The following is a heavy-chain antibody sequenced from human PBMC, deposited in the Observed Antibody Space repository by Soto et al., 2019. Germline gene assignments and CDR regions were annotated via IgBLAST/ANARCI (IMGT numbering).Heavy chain of an antibody. V-gene: IGHV4-59*01. Sequence: PSETLSLTCTVSGGSLSSYHWSWIRQPPGKGLEWIGYIYYGGSTNYNPSLKSRTTMSADTSKNQFSLKLSSVTAADTAVYYCARVVSTFYYYYYMDGWGKGTTVTFSS. CDR2: IYYGGST. J-gene: IGHJ6*03. CDR1: GGSLSSYH. CDR3: ARVVSTFYYYYYMDG. D-gene: IGHD2-2*01.